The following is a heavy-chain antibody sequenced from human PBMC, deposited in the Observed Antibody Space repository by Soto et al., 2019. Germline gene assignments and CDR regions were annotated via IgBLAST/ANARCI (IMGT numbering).Heavy chain of an antibody. V-gene: IGHV3-7*03. CDR2: IKQDGSGE. J-gene: IGHJ4*02. CDR3: ERDPSAPGTGWDYFDF. CDR1: GFNFGSHW. Sequence: EVQLVESGGGLVQPGGSLRLSCAASGFNFGSHWMSWVRQAPGKGLEWMASIKQDGSGEYYVESVRGRLTISRDNAKNSLYLQMKSLRADAPALSYCERDPSAPGTGWDYFDFWGQGTLVTVS. D-gene: IGHD6-19*01.